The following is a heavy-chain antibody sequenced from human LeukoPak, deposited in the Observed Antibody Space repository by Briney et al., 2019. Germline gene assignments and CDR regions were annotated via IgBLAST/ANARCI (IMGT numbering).Heavy chain of an antibody. CDR1: GGSISGYY. D-gene: IGHD3-22*01. CDR3: ARDAYYYDSSGYYYGWFDP. Sequence: PSETLSLTCTVSGGSISGYYWSWIRQPAGKGLEWIGRIYTSGSTNYNPSLKSRVTMSVDTSKNQFSLKLSSVTAADTAVYYCARDAYYYDSSGYYYGWFDPWGQGTLVTVSS. J-gene: IGHJ5*02. V-gene: IGHV4-4*07. CDR2: IYTSGST.